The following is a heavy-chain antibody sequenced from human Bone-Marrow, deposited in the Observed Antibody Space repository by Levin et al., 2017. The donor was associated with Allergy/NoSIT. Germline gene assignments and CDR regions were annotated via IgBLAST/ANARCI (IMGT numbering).Heavy chain of an antibody. CDR3: ARDYTTLDY. Sequence: GESLKISCAASGFTFSSRWMHWVRQPPGKGLIWVSRINSDGSSISYADSVKGRFTISRDNAKNTLYLQMNSLRAEDTGVYFCARDYTTLDYWGQGTLVTVSS. D-gene: IGHD4-17*01. CDR2: INSDGSSI. V-gene: IGHV3-74*01. J-gene: IGHJ4*02. CDR1: GFTFSSRW.